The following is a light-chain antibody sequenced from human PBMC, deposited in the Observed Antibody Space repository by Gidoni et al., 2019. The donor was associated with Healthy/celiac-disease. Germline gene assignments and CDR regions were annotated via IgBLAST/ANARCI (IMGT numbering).Light chain of an antibody. CDR3: QQYGSSPRYT. CDR2: GAS. CDR1: QSVSSSD. V-gene: IGKV3-20*01. J-gene: IGKJ2*01. Sequence: IVLTQSPGTLSLSPGERATLSFRASQSVSSSDLAWYQQKPGQAPRLLIYGASSSATGIPDRFSGSGSGTDFTLTISRLEPEDFAVYYCQQYGSSPRYTFGQXTKLEIK.